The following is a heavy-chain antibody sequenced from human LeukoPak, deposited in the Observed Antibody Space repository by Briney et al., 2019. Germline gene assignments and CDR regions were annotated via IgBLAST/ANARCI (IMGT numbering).Heavy chain of an antibody. D-gene: IGHD3-22*01. J-gene: IGHJ4*02. Sequence: GGSLRLSCAASGFTFSSYSMNWVRQAPGKGLEWVSSISSSSSYIYYADSVKGRFTISRDNSKNTLYLQMNSLRSEDTAVYYCARGVGYPVRRITMIVVVTQGIYYFDYWGQGTLVTVSS. CDR1: GFTFSSYS. CDR3: ARGVGYPVRRITMIVVVTQGIYYFDY. V-gene: IGHV3-21*04. CDR2: ISSSSSYI.